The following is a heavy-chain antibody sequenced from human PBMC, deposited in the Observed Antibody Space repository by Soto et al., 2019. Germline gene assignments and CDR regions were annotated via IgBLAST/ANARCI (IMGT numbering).Heavy chain of an antibody. Sequence: SETLSLTCTVSGGSISSYYWSWIRQPPGKGLEWIGYIYYSGSTNYNPSLKSRVTISVDTSKNQFSLKLSSVTAADTAVYYCARGIDYYGSGSYFAFDIWGQGTMVTVSS. CDR1: GGSISSYY. CDR2: IYYSGST. V-gene: IGHV4-59*01. J-gene: IGHJ3*02. D-gene: IGHD3-10*01. CDR3: ARGIDYYGSGSYFAFDI.